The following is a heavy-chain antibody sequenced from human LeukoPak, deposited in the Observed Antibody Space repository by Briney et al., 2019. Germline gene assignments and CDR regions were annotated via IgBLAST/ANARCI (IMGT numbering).Heavy chain of an antibody. V-gene: IGHV3-48*01. CDR2: ISGSSGII. D-gene: IGHD2-2*01. CDR1: GFTFNTYT. Sequence: GGSLRLSCAASGFTFNTYTMNWVRQAPGKGLEWVSYISGSSGIIDYADSVRGRFTISRDNAKNSLYLQMNSLRAEDTAVYYCARDRQAAAKGAPYYFDYWGQGTLVTVSS. J-gene: IGHJ4*02. CDR3: ARDRQAAAKGAPYYFDY.